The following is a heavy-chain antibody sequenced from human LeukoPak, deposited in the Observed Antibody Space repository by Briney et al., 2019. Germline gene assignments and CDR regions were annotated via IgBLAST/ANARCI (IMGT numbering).Heavy chain of an antibody. CDR2: IIPILGIA. J-gene: IGHJ6*02. CDR3: ARDIVVVAAYYYYGMDV. Sequence: SVKVSCKASGGTFSSYAISWVRQAPGQGLEWMGRIIPILGIANYAQKFQGRVTITADKSTSTAYMELSSLRSEDTAVYYCARDIVVVAAYYYYGMDVWGQGTTVTVSS. CDR1: GGTFSSYA. V-gene: IGHV1-69*04. D-gene: IGHD2-15*01.